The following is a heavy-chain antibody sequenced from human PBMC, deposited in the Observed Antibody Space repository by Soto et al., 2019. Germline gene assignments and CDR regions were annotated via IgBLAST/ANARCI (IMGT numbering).Heavy chain of an antibody. CDR2: TYHRSKWYN. D-gene: IGHD3-22*01. V-gene: IGHV6-1*01. CDR3: ARGHPTTYYYDSSGYRPLDY. Sequence: QALSLTCAISGDSVSSNSAAWNWIRQLPSRGLEWLGRTYHRSKWYNDYAVSVKSRITINPDTSKNQFSLQLNSVTPEDTAVYYCARGHPTTYYYDSSGYRPLDYWGQGTLVTAPQ. J-gene: IGHJ4*02. CDR1: GDSVSSNSAA.